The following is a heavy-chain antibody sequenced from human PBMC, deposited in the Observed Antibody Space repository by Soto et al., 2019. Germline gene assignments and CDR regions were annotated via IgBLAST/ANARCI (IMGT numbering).Heavy chain of an antibody. D-gene: IGHD3-3*01. V-gene: IGHV1-46*01. CDR2: INPSGGST. CDR1: GYTFTSYY. Sequence: ASVKVSCKASGYTFTSYYMHWVRQAPGQGLEWMGIINPSGGSTSYAQKYQGRVTMTRDTSTSTVYMELSSLRSEDTAVYYCARAQAIVGVVSLYYYYGMDVWGQGTTVTVSS. J-gene: IGHJ6*02. CDR3: ARAQAIVGVVSLYYYYGMDV.